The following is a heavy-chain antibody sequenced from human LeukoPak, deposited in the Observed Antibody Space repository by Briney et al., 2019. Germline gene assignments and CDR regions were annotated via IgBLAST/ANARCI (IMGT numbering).Heavy chain of an antibody. J-gene: IGHJ6*02. CDR2: MNPNSGNT. CDR1: GYTFTSYD. V-gene: IGHV1-8*01. D-gene: IGHD3-3*01. Sequence: GASVKVSCKASGYTFTSYDINWVRQATGQGLEWMGWMNPNSGNTGYAQKFQGRVTMTRNTSISTAYMELSSLRSEDTAVYYCARAKGLRFLEWLPQQGYYYYGMDVWGQGTTVTVSS. CDR3: ARAKGLRFLEWLPQQGYYYYGMDV.